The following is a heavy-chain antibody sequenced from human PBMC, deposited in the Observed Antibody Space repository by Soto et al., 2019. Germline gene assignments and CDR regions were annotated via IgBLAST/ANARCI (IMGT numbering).Heavy chain of an antibody. CDR2: ISYDGSNK. CDR1: GFTFSSYA. D-gene: IGHD3-16*01. J-gene: IGHJ4*02. V-gene: IGHV3-30-3*01. Sequence: QVQLVESGGGVVQPGRSLRLSCAASGFTFSSYAMHWVRQAPGKGLEWVAVISYDGSNKYYADSVKGRFTISRDNSMNTLYLQMNCLRAEDTAVYYCARAYEGVYFDYWGQGTLVTVSS. CDR3: ARAYEGVYFDY.